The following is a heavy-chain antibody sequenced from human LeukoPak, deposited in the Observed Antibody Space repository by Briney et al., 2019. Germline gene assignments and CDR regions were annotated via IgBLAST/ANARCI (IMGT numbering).Heavy chain of an antibody. Sequence: GGSLRLSCAASGFTFSSYAMSWVRQAPGKGLEWVSAISGSGGSTYYADSVKGRFTISRDNSKNALYLQMNSLRAEDTAVYYCAKLSAGYSYGYREAYYFDYWGQGTLVTVSS. CDR1: GFTFSSYA. V-gene: IGHV3-23*01. CDR2: ISGSGGST. CDR3: AKLSAGYSYGYREAYYFDY. D-gene: IGHD5-18*01. J-gene: IGHJ4*02.